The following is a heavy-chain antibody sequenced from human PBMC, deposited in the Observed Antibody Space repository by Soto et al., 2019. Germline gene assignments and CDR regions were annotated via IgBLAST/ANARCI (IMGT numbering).Heavy chain of an antibody. J-gene: IGHJ4*02. CDR2: IDPDSGET. CDR1: GYIFTGYY. CDR3: ARDQPSPYGAHLGSSLNS. Sequence: GASVKVSCKASGYIFTGYYLNWVRQAPGRGLEWVGRIDPDSGETDSSEKYYGRLTLTRDTAISTAYMELSSLRSDDTAVYYCARDQPSPYGAHLGSSLNSWGQGTLVTVSS. D-gene: IGHD4-17*01. V-gene: IGHV1-2*02.